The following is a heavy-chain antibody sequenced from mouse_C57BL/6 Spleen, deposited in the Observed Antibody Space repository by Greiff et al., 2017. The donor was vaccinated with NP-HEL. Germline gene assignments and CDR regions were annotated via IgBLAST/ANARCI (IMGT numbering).Heavy chain of an antibody. J-gene: IGHJ1*03. V-gene: IGHV1-50*01. Sequence: VQLQQSGAELVKPGASVKLSCKASGYTFTSYWMQWVKQRPGQGLEWIGEIDPSDSYTNYNQKFKGKATLTVDTSSSTASMQLSSLTSECSAVYYCAGRGSSYWYFGVGGTGTTVTVSS. CDR1: GYTFTSYW. CDR2: IDPSDSYT. CDR3: AGRGSSYWYFGV. D-gene: IGHD1-1*01.